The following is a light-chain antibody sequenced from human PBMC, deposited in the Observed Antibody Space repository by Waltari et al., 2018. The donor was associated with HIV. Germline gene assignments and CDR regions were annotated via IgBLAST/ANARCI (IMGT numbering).Light chain of an antibody. V-gene: IGLV8-61*01. Sequence: QTAVTQEPSFSVSPGGTVTLTCGLSSGSVYTSYSPRWYPQTPGPPPRTLISNTNIRSSGVPDRFSASILGNKAALTITGAQADDESYYYCVLYMGSSIWVFGGGTKLTVL. CDR1: SGSVYTSYS. CDR2: NTN. J-gene: IGLJ3*02. CDR3: VLYMGSSIWV.